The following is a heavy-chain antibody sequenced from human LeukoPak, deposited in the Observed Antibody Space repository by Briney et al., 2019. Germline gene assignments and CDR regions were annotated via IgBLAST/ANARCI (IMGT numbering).Heavy chain of an antibody. J-gene: IGHJ4*02. CDR3: ARAVYSSSWYGDY. CDR1: GYTFTGYY. CDR2: INPNSGGT. D-gene: IGHD6-13*01. Sequence: EASVKVSCKASGYTFTGYYMHWVRQAPGQGLEWMGRINPNSGGTNYAQKFQGRVTMTRDTSISTAYMELSRLRSDDTAVYYCARAVYSSSWYGDYWGQGTLVTVSS. V-gene: IGHV1-2*06.